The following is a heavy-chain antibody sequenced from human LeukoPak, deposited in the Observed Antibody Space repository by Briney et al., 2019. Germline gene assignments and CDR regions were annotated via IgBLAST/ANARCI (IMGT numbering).Heavy chain of an antibody. CDR1: GFIFSSYA. Sequence: GGSLRLSCAASGFIFSSYAMSWVRQAPGKGLEWFSAISGSGGSTYYADSVKGRFTISRDNSKNTLYLQMNSLRAEDTAVYYCAKDLYAYYDSSGYSAHAFDIWGQGTMVTVSS. CDR2: ISGSGGST. D-gene: IGHD3-22*01. CDR3: AKDLYAYYDSSGYSAHAFDI. J-gene: IGHJ3*02. V-gene: IGHV3-23*01.